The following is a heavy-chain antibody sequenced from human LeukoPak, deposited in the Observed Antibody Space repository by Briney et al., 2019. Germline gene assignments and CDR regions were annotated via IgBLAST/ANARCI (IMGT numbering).Heavy chain of an antibody. D-gene: IGHD6-13*01. CDR2: ISYDGSNK. V-gene: IGHV3-30*18. CDR3: AKTGSSWYYFDY. J-gene: IGHJ4*02. Sequence: GWPLRLSCAASGFTFSSYGMHWVRQAPGKGLEWVAVISYDGSNKYYADSVKGRFTISRDNSKNTLYLQMNSPRAEDTAVYYCAKTGSSWYYFDYWGQGTLVTVSS. CDR1: GFTFSSYG.